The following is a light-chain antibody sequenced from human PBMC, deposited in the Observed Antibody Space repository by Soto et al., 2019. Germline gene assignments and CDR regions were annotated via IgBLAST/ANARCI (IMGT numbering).Light chain of an antibody. V-gene: IGKV3-20*01. CDR1: QSVSSSY. J-gene: IGKJ1*01. CDR3: PQYGSSSWT. CDR2: GTS. Sequence: EIVLTQSPGTLSLSPGERATLSCRASQSVSSSYLAWYQQKPGQAPRLLIYGTSSRATAIPDRFSGSGSGTDFTLTISRLEPEDFAVYYRPQYGSSSWTFGQGTQVDI.